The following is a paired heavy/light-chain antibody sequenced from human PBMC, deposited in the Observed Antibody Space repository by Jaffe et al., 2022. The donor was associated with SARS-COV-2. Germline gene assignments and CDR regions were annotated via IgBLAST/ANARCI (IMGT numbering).Light chain of an antibody. J-gene: IGKJ1*01. CDR3: QQYNNWPQT. CDR1: QSLTNN. V-gene: IGKV3-15*01. CDR2: GAS. Sequence: DTVMTQSPATLSVSPGERATLSCRASQSLTNNLAWYQQKPGQAPRLLIYGASTRATGIPARFSGSGSGTEFTLTISSLQSEDFAVYYCQQYNNWPQTFAQGTRVEIK.
Heavy chain of an antibody. D-gene: IGHD4-17*01. J-gene: IGHJ4*02. CDR1: GFTFSSYA. CDR2: ISSNGGNT. V-gene: IGHV3-64D*09. Sequence: EVQLVESGGGLVQPGGSLRLSCSASGFTFSSYAMHWVRQAPGKGLEYVSAISSNGGNTYYAESVRGRFTISRDNSQNTLYLQMSSPRAEDTAVYYCVKVGSGAYGSRNYFDLWGQGALVTVSS. CDR3: VKVGSGAYGSRNYFDL.